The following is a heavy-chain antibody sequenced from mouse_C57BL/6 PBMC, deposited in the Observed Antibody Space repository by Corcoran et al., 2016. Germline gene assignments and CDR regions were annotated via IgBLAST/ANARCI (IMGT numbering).Heavy chain of an antibody. J-gene: IGHJ1*03. CDR1: GYTFTTYG. Sequence: QIQLVQSGPELKKPGETVKISCKASGYTFTTYGMSWVKQAPGKGLKWMGWINTYSGVPTYADDFKGRFAFSLETSASTAYLQINNLKNEDTATYFCARNYGSSSQRYFDVWGTGTTVTVSS. D-gene: IGHD1-1*01. CDR2: INTYSGVP. V-gene: IGHV9-3*01. CDR3: ARNYGSSSQRYFDV.